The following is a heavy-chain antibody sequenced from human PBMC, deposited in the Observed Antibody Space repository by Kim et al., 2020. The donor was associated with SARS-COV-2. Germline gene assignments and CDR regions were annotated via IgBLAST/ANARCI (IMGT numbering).Heavy chain of an antibody. Sequence: GGSLRLSCAASGFTFDDYAMHWVRQAPGKGLEWVSGISWNSGSIGYADSVKGRFTISRDNAKNSLYLQMNSLRAEDTALYYCAKDSTRYDSSGGAFDIWG. J-gene: IGHJ3*02. CDR2: ISWNSGSI. CDR3: AKDSTRYDSSGGAFDI. D-gene: IGHD3-22*01. V-gene: IGHV3-9*01. CDR1: GFTFDDYA.